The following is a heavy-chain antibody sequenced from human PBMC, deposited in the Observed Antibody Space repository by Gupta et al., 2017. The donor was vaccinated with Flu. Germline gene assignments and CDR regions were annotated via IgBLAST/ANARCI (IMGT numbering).Heavy chain of an antibody. CDR2: ISSSSSYI. CDR3: SISGGSL. V-gene: IGHV3-21*01. D-gene: IGHD6-25*01. CDR1: YS. Sequence: YSMNWVRQAPGKGLEWVSSISSSSSYIYYADSVKGRFTISRDNAKNSLYLQMNSLRAEDTAVYYCSISGGSLWGQGTLVTVSS. J-gene: IGHJ4*02.